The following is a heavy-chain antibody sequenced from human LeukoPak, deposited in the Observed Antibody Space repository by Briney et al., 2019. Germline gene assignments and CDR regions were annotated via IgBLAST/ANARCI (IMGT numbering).Heavy chain of an antibody. D-gene: IGHD2-8*01. J-gene: IGHJ4*02. CDR1: GYTFTSYA. V-gene: IGHV1-3*01. Sequence: ASVKVSCKASGYTFTSYAMHWVRQAPGQKLEWMGWINAGNGNTKYSQKFQGRVTITRDTSASTAYMELSSLRSEDTAVYYCERAKGVSAQDYWGQGTLVTVSS. CDR3: ERAKGVSAQDY. CDR2: INAGNGNT.